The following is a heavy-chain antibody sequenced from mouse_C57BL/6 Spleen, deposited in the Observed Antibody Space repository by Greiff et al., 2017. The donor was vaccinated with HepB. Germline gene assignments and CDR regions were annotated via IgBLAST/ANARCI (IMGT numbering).Heavy chain of an antibody. J-gene: IGHJ3*01. CDR2: IDPSDSYT. V-gene: IGHV1-69*01. Sequence: QVHVKQPGAELVMPGASVKLSCKASGYTFTSYWMHWVKQRPGQGLEWIGEIDPSDSYTNYNQKFKGKSTLTVDKSSSTAYMQLSSLTSEDSAVYYCARSDSSGYVGFAYWGQGTLVTVSA. D-gene: IGHD3-2*02. CDR3: ARSDSSGYVGFAY. CDR1: GYTFTSYW.